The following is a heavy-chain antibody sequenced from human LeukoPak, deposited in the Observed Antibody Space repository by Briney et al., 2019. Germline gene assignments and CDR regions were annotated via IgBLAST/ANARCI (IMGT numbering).Heavy chain of an antibody. Sequence: GASVKVSCKASGYTFTSYGISWVRQAPGQGLEWMGWISAYNGNTNYAQKLQGRVTMTTDTSTSTAYMELRSLRSDDTAVCYCARDAFGVTTVTADYWGQGTLVTVSS. CDR1: GYTFTSYG. CDR2: ISAYNGNT. J-gene: IGHJ4*02. CDR3: ARDAFGVTTVTADY. V-gene: IGHV1-18*01. D-gene: IGHD4-17*01.